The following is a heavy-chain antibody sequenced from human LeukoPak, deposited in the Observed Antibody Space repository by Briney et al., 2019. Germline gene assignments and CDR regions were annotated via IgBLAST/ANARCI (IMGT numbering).Heavy chain of an antibody. Sequence: PGGSLRLSCAASRFTFSSYGMHWVRRAPGKGLEWVAFIRYDGSDKYYTDSVKGRFTISRDNSKNTLYLQMNSLRAEDTAVYYCAKDYSSSWSVLDYWGQGTLVTVSS. J-gene: IGHJ4*02. CDR2: IRYDGSDK. CDR1: RFTFSSYG. CDR3: AKDYSSSWSVLDY. V-gene: IGHV3-30*02. D-gene: IGHD6-13*01.